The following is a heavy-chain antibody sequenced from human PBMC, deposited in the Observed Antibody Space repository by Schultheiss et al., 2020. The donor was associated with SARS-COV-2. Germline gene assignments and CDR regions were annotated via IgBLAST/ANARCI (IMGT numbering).Heavy chain of an antibody. J-gene: IGHJ4*02. CDR2: ISGSGGST. D-gene: IGHD2-21*01. CDR3: ATLLWGSGY. Sequence: GGSLRLSCAASGFTFSSYSMNWVRQAPGKGLEWVSAISGSGGSTYYADSVKGRFTISRDNSKNTLYLQMNSLRAEDTAVYYCATLLWGSGYWGQGTLVTVSS. CDR1: GFTFSSYS. V-gene: IGHV3-23*01.